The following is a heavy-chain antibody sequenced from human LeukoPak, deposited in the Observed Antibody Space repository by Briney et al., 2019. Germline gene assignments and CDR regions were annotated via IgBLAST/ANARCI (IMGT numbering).Heavy chain of an antibody. CDR3: ARAGALRYFDWLS. Sequence: GGSLRLSCAASGFTFSNYAMTWVRQAPGKGLEWVSGISDGGGSTVYADSVKGRFTISRDNSKNTLYLQMNSLRAEDTAVYYCARAGALRYFDWLSWGQGTLVTVSS. CDR1: GFTFSNYA. D-gene: IGHD3-9*01. CDR2: ISDGGGST. V-gene: IGHV3-23*01. J-gene: IGHJ4*02.